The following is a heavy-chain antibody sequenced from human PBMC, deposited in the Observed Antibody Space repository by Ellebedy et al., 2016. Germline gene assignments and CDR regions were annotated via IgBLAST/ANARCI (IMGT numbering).Heavy chain of an antibody. CDR2: IYHSGST. J-gene: IGHJ2*01. Sequence: SETLSLXCAVSGGSISSSNWWSWVRPPPGKGLEWIGEIYHSGSTNYNPSLKSRVTISVDKSKNQFSLKLSSVTAADTAVYYCARDNDSMYFDLWGRGTLVTVSS. CDR1: GGSISSSNW. V-gene: IGHV4-4*02. D-gene: IGHD3-3*01. CDR3: ARDNDSMYFDL.